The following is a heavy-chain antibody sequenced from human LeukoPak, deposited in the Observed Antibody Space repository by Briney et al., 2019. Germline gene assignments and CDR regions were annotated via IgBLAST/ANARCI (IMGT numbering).Heavy chain of an antibody. D-gene: IGHD3-3*01. V-gene: IGHV3-23*01. Sequence: PGGSLRLSCAASGFTFSSYATSWVRQAPGKGLEWVSAISGSGGSTYYADSVKGRFTISRDNSKNTLYLQMNSLRAEDTAVYYCARSSYYDFWSGYRVGSFDIWSQGTMVTVSS. J-gene: IGHJ3*02. CDR1: GFTFSSYA. CDR2: ISGSGGST. CDR3: ARSSYYDFWSGYRVGSFDI.